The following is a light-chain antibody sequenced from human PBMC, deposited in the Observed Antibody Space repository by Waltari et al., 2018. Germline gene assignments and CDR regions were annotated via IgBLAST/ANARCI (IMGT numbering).Light chain of an antibody. CDR1: RDIRNY. CDR3: QQYNNWLPYT. V-gene: IGKV1-9*01. J-gene: IGKJ2*01. Sequence: DIQLTQSPSFLSASVGDRVTFTCRASRDIRNYLAWYQQKSGKAPKLLIFAASTLQSGVPSRFSGSGSGTEFTLTISSLQPEDLATYYCQQYNNWLPYTFGQGTKLEIK. CDR2: AAS.